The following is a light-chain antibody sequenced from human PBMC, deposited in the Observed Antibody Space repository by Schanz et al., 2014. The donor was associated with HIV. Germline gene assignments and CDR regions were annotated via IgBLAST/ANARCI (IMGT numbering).Light chain of an antibody. J-gene: IGLJ1*01. CDR3: CSYTTTSTYV. V-gene: IGLV2-14*01. CDR1: TSDIGAYNY. Sequence: QSALTQPPSASGSPGHSVTISCTGTTSDIGAYNYVSWYQLHPGRAPKLMIYEDSKRPSGVSNRFSGSKSGNMASLTISGLQAEDEAEYYCCSYTTTSTYVFGAGTKLTVL. CDR2: EDS.